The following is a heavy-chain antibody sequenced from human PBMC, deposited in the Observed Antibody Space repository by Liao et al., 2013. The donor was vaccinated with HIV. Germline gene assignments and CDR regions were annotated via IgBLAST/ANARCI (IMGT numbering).Heavy chain of an antibody. CDR2: IYYGGST. J-gene: IGHJ4*02. CDR1: GGSISSSSYY. Sequence: QVQLQQSGPGLVKPSETLSLTCTVSGGSISSSSYYWGWIRQPPGKGLEWIATIYYGGSTYYNPSLKSRVTTSVDTSKNQFSLKLSSVTAADTAVYYCARDPRKGRVDYWGQGNPGHRLL. CDR3: ARDPRKGRVDY. V-gene: IGHV4-39*07.